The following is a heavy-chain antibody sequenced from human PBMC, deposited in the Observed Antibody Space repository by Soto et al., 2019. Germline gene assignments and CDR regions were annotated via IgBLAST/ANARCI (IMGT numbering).Heavy chain of an antibody. V-gene: IGHV4-30-4*01. CDR2: IYKSATT. D-gene: IGHD7-27*01. CDR1: GDSISNLDYF. CDR3: ARGRYCLTGRCFPNWFDS. J-gene: IGHJ5*01. Sequence: SETLSLTCSVSGDSISNLDYFWAWIRQPPGQALEYIGYIYKSATTYYNPSFESRVAISVDTSKSQFSLNVTSVTAADTAVYFCARGRYCLTGRCFPNWFDSWGQGVLVTVSS.